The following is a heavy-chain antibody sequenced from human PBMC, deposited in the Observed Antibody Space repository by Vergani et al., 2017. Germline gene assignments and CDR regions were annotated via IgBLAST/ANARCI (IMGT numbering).Heavy chain of an antibody. V-gene: IGHV4-30-4*01. CDR3: ARDGYYDSSGRTFDY. CDR1: GGSISSGDYY. CDR2: IYHSGST. Sequence: QVQLQESGPGLVKPSQTLSLTCTVSGGSISSGDYYWSWVRQPPGKGLEWIGEIYHSGSTNYNPSLKSRVTISVDKSKNQFSLKLSSVTAADTAVYYCARDGYYDSSGRTFDYWGQGTLVTVSS. D-gene: IGHD3-22*01. J-gene: IGHJ4*02.